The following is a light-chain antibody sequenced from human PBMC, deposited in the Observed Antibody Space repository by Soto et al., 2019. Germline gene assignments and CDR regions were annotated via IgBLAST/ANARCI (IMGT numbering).Light chain of an antibody. Sequence: EIVLTQSPATLSLSPGERATLSCRASQSVSSYLAWYQQKPGQAPRLLIYGASTRATGIPARFSGSGSGTEFTLTISRLQSEDSAVYYCQKYKNWLALTFGGGTKVDIK. CDR1: QSVSSY. CDR2: GAS. CDR3: QKYKNWLALT. V-gene: IGKV3-15*01. J-gene: IGKJ4*01.